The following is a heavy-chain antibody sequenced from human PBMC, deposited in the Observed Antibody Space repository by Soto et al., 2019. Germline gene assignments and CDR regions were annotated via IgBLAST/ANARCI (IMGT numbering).Heavy chain of an antibody. CDR2: IHFSGSD. CDR1: GGSISSNIYY. V-gene: IGHV4-39*01. CDR3: ARHSQAQWLVRGTYYFDY. J-gene: IGHJ4*02. D-gene: IGHD6-19*01. Sequence: QLQLQESGPGLVKPSATLSLTCIVSGGSISSNIYYWGWIRQPPGKGLERRGTIHFSGSDYYNPSLESPVSLSVDTSENQFSLKLTSVTAADAAVYYCARHSQAQWLVRGTYYFDYWGQGILVTVSS.